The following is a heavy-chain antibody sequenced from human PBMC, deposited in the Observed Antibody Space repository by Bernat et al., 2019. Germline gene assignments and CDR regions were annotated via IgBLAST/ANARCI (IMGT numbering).Heavy chain of an antibody. Sequence: VQLVESGGGVVQPGRSLTLSCAASGFTFSSYAMSWVRQAPGMGLEWVSTITGSGGITYYADSVKGRFTISRDNSKNTLYLQMHSLRAEDTAVYYCAKGLILIVVDNYWGQGTLVTVSS. CDR2: ITGSGGIT. V-gene: IGHV3-23*04. CDR3: AKGLILIVVDNY. D-gene: IGHD3-22*01. J-gene: IGHJ4*02. CDR1: GFTFSSYA.